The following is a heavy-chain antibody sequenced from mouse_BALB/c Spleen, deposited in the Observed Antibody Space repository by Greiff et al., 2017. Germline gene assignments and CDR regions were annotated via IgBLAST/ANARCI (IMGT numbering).Heavy chain of an antibody. CDR2: IDPSDSYT. CDR3: TRWGGYGFAY. V-gene: IGHV1S127*01. J-gene: IGHJ3*01. Sequence: VQLQQPGAELVKPGASVKMSCKASGYTFTSYWMHWVKQRPGQGLEWIGVIDPSDSYTSYNQKFKGKATLTVDTSSSTAYMQLSSLTSEDSAVYYCTRWGGYGFAYWGQGTLVTVSA. CDR1: GYTFTSYW. D-gene: IGHD1-2*01.